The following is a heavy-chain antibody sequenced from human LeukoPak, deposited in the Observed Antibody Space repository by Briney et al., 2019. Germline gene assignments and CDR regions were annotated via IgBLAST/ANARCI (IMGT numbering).Heavy chain of an antibody. Sequence: PGGSLRLFCAASGFTFSSYAMSWVRQAPGKGLECVSGISGSGGSTYYADSVKGRFTISRDNSKNTLYLQMNSLSAEDTAVYYCAKVLSGAGLYYYYIDVWGKGTTVTVSS. CDR1: GFTFSSYA. J-gene: IGHJ6*03. CDR3: AKVLSGAGLYYYYIDV. CDR2: ISGSGGST. D-gene: IGHD6-25*01. V-gene: IGHV3-23*01.